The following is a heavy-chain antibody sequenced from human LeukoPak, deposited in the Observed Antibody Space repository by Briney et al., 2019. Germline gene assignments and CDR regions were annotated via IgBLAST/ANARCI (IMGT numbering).Heavy chain of an antibody. V-gene: IGHV4-30-2*01. CDR3: ARDMFRGVPDY. Sequence: SETLSLTCTVSGGSISSGGYYWSWIRQPPGKGLEWIGYIYHSGSTYYNPSLKSRVTISVDRSKNQFSLKLSSVTAADTAVYYCARDMFRGVPDYWGQGTLVTVSS. CDR1: GGSISSGGYY. J-gene: IGHJ4*02. CDR2: IYHSGST. D-gene: IGHD3-10*01.